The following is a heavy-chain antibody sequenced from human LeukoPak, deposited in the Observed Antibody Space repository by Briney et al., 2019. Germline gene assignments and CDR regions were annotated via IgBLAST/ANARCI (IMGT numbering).Heavy chain of an antibody. Sequence: SETLSLTCTVSGGSISSYYWSWIRQPAGKGLEWIGRIYTSGSTNYNPSLKSRVTMSVDTSKNQFSLKLSSVTAADTAVYYCARFWGYFYDSSGYYLDYWGQGTLVTVSS. V-gene: IGHV4-4*07. D-gene: IGHD3-22*01. CDR3: ARFWGYFYDSSGYYLDY. CDR2: IYTSGST. CDR1: GGSISSYY. J-gene: IGHJ4*02.